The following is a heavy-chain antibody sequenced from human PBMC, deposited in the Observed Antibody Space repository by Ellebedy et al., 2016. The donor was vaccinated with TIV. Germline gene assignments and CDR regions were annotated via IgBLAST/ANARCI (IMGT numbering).Heavy chain of an antibody. D-gene: IGHD1-26*01. CDR1: GFTSSSYS. CDR2: ISTSSNTI. V-gene: IGHV3-48*04. Sequence: GGSLRLSCAASGFTSSSYSMNWVRQAPGKGLEWVSYISTSSNTIYYADSVKGRFTISRDNAKNSLYLQMNSLRAEDTAVYYCARDQSLVGAASPDYWGQGTLVTVSS. J-gene: IGHJ4*02. CDR3: ARDQSLVGAASPDY.